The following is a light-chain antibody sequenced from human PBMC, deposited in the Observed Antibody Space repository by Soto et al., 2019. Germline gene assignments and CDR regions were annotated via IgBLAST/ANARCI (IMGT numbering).Light chain of an antibody. V-gene: IGKV3-15*01. CDR1: QSISSN. CDR3: QQYNDWPHT. J-gene: IGKJ2*01. CDR2: GAS. Sequence: EIVMTQSPDTLSVSPGERATLSCRASQSISSNLAWYQQKPGQAPRLLVYGASTRATDFPARFRGSGSGTDYTLTNSSRQAEDVAFYYGQQYNDWPHTVGRGTMLEIK.